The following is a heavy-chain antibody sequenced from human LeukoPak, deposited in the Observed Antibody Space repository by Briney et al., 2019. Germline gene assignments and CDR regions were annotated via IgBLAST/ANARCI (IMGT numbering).Heavy chain of an antibody. CDR2: VNHSGST. J-gene: IGHJ4*02. CDR3: ARPNYYYGSGSQPPYYFDY. V-gene: IGHV4-34*01. D-gene: IGHD3-10*01. CDR1: GGSFSGYY. Sequence: SETLSLTCAVYGGSFSGYYWSWIRQPPGEGLEWIGEVNHSGSTNYNPSLKSRVTISVDTSKNQFSLKLSSVTAADTAVYYCARPNYYYGSGSQPPYYFDYWGQGTLVTVSS.